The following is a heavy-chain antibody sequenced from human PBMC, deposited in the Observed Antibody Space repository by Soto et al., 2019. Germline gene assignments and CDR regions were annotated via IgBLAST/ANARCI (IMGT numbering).Heavy chain of an antibody. V-gene: IGHV5-10-1*01. D-gene: IGHD2-2*02. J-gene: IGHJ6*02. CDR1: GYTFISYG. CDR3: ARRSYCSSTSCYTAYYYGMDV. CDR2: ISAYNGNT. Sequence: KVCCKASGYTFISYGISWVRQVPGQGREWMGWISAYNGNTNYSPSFQGHVTISADKSISTAYLQWRSLKASDTAMYHCARRSYCSSTSCYTAYYYGMDVWGQGTTVTVSS.